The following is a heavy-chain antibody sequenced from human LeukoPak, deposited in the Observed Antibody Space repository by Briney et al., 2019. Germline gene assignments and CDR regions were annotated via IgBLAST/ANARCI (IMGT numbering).Heavy chain of an antibody. CDR1: GFTFSYYG. J-gene: IGHJ2*01. D-gene: IGHD3-22*01. CDR2: IRYDGNDK. Sequence: GGSLRLSCAASGFTFSYYGMHWVRQAPGKGLEWVAFIRYDGNDKFYAESVKGRFTISRDTSRNTLYLQMNSLRPEDTAVYYCAKVSLRLLLNWYFDLWGRGTLVTVSS. V-gene: IGHV3-30*02. CDR3: AKVSLRLLLNWYFDL.